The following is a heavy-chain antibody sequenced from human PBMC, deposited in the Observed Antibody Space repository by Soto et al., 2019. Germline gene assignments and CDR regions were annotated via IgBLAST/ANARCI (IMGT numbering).Heavy chain of an antibody. CDR1: GGSISSSSYY. CDR2: IYYSGST. V-gene: IGHV4-39*01. CDR3: ARHGVVGAAWFDP. Sequence: QLQLQESGPGLVKPSETLSLTCTVSGGSISSSSYYWGWIRQPPGKGLEWIGSIYYSGSTYYNPSLKSRVTISVDTSKNQFSLKLSSVTAADTAVYYCARHGVVGAAWFDPWGQGTLVTVSS. J-gene: IGHJ5*02. D-gene: IGHD2-8*01.